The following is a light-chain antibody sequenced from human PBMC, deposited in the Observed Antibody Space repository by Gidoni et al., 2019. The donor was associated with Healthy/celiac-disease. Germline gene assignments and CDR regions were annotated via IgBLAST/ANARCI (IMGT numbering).Light chain of an antibody. CDR2: WAP. V-gene: IGKV4-1*01. J-gene: IGKJ5*01. CDR3: QQYYSTPIT. Sequence: VSLGERATINCKSSQSVLYSSNNKNYLAWYQQKPGQPPKLLIYWAPTRESGVPDRFSGSGSGTDFTLTISSLQAEDVAVYYCQQYYSTPITFGQGTRLEIK. CDR1: QSVLYSSNNKNY.